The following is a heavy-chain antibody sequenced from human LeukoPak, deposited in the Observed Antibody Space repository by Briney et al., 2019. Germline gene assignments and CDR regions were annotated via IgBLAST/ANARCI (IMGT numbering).Heavy chain of an antibody. CDR1: GFTFSSYS. Sequence: GGSLRLSCAASGFTFSSYSMNWVRQAPGKGLEWVSYISSSSSTIYYADSVKGRFTISRDNAKNSLYLQMNSLRAEDTAVYYCARPNIAAADTGGMDVWGQGTTITVSS. J-gene: IGHJ6*02. CDR2: ISSSSSTI. CDR3: ARPNIAAADTGGMDV. V-gene: IGHV3-48*04. D-gene: IGHD6-13*01.